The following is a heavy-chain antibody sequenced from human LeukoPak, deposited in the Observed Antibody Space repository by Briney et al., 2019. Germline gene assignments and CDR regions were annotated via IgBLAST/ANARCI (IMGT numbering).Heavy chain of an antibody. J-gene: IGHJ6*03. V-gene: IGHV3-21*01. CDR1: GFTFSSNY. CDR2: ISSSSSYI. Sequence: GGSQRLSCAASGFTFSSNYMNWVRQAPGKGLEWVSSISSSSSYIYYADSVKGRFTISRDNAKNSLYLQMNSLRAEDTAVYYCASLIAAAANLEHYYYYYYMDVWGKGTTVTVSS. CDR3: ASLIAAAANLEHYYYYYYMDV. D-gene: IGHD6-13*01.